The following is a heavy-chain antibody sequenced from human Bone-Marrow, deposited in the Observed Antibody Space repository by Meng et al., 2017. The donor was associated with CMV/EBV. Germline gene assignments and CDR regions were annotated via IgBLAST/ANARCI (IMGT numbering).Heavy chain of an antibody. V-gene: IGHV3-48*03. CDR2: ISSSSSYI. CDR3: ARAARRIVGP. J-gene: IGHJ4*02. CDR1: GFTFSSYE. Sequence: GESLKISCAASGFTFSSYEMNWVRQAPGKGLEWVSYISSSSSYIYYADSVKGRFTISRDNAKNSLYLQMNSLRAEDTAVYYCARAARRIVGPWGQGTLVTVSS. D-gene: IGHD1-26*01.